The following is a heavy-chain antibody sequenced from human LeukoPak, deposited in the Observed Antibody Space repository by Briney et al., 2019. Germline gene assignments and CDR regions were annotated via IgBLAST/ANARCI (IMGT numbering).Heavy chain of an antibody. J-gene: IGHJ6*03. V-gene: IGHV4-34*01. CDR3: ARGSRYSSGWYRPYYMDV. CDR2: INHSGST. CDR1: GGSFIGYY. D-gene: IGHD6-19*01. Sequence: SETLSLTCAVYGGSFIGYYWTWIRQPPGKGLEWIGEINHSGSTNYNPSLKSRVTISVVTSKNQFSLKLSSVTAADTAVYYCARGSRYSSGWYRPYYMDVWGKGTTVTVSS.